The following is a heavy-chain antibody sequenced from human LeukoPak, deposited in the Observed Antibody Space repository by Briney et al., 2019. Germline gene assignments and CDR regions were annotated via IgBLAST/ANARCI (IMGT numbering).Heavy chain of an antibody. D-gene: IGHD3-16*02. V-gene: IGHV1-18*01. CDR3: ARDIGGLGELSLGY. J-gene: IGHJ4*02. CDR1: GGTFSSYA. CDR2: ISAYNGNT. Sequence: EASVKVSCKASGGTFSSYAISWVRQAPGQGLEWMGWISAYNGNTNYAQKLQGRVTMTTDTSTSTAYMELRSLRSDDTAVYYCARDIGGLGELSLGYWGQGTLVTVSS.